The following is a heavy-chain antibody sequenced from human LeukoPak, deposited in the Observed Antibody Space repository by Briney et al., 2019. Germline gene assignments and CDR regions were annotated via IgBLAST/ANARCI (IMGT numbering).Heavy chain of an antibody. Sequence: ASVKVSCKASGYTFTSYGISWVRQAPGQGLEWMGWISAYNGNTNYAQKLQGRDTMTTDTSTSTAYMELRSLRSDDTAVYYCARILMTTVTTAGDIWGQGTMVTVSS. CDR3: ARILMTTVTTAGDI. CDR2: ISAYNGNT. CDR1: GYTFTSYG. J-gene: IGHJ3*02. D-gene: IGHD4-17*01. V-gene: IGHV1-18*01.